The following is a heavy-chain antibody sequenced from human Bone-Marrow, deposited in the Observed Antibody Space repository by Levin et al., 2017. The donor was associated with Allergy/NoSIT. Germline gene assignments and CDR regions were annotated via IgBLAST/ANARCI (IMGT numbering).Heavy chain of an antibody. CDR1: GYTFSRYG. J-gene: IGHJ4*02. D-gene: IGHD3-10*01. CDR2: ISPNNGNT. Sequence: ASVKVSCKASGYTFSRYGLTWVRQAPGQGPEWMGWISPNNGNTNYAQKFQGRVTVTTDTSTSTAYMELRSLRSDDTAVYYCARDYFGSGSYYIFDYWGQGPLVIVSS. V-gene: IGHV1-18*01. CDR3: ARDYFGSGSYYIFDY.